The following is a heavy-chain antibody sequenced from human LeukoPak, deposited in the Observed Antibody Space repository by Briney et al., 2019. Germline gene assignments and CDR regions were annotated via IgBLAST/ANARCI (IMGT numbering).Heavy chain of an antibody. V-gene: IGHV3-23*01. J-gene: IGHJ4*02. D-gene: IGHD3-3*01. Sequence: GGSLRLSCAASGFTFSSYAMSWVRQAPGKGLEWVSAISGSGGSTYYADSVKGRFTISRDNSKNTLYLQMNSLRAEDTAVYYCAKDRNWETYYDFWSGPRGAPFDYWGQGTLVTVSS. CDR1: GFTFSSYA. CDR2: ISGSGGST. CDR3: AKDRNWETYYDFWSGPRGAPFDY.